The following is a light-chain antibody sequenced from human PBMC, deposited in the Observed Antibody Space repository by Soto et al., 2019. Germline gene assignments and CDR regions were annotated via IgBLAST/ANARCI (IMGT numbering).Light chain of an antibody. Sequence: EIVLTQSPATLSLSPGERATLSCRASQSVSSYLAWYHQKPGQAPRLLIYDASNRATGIPARFSGSGSGRDFTLPISSLEPEDFAVYYCQQRSNWPPYTFGQGTKLEIK. CDR1: QSVSSY. CDR3: QQRSNWPPYT. J-gene: IGKJ2*01. CDR2: DAS. V-gene: IGKV3-11*02.